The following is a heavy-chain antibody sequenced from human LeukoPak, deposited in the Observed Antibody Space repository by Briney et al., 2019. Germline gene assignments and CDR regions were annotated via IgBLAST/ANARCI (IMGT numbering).Heavy chain of an antibody. V-gene: IGHV3-30*19. CDR1: GFTFSSYG. D-gene: IGHD1-26*01. CDR3: ARVSGSYFSTGYFDY. CDR2: ISYDGSNK. Sequence: PGGSLRLSCAASGFTFSSYGMHWVRQAPGKGLEWVAVISYDGSNKYYADSVKGRFTISRDNSKNTLYLQMNSLRAEDTAVYYCARVSGSYFSTGYFDYWGQGTLVTVSS. J-gene: IGHJ4*02.